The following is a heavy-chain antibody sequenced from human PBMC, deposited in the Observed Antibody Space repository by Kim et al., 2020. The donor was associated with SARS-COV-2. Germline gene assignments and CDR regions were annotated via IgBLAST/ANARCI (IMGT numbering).Heavy chain of an antibody. J-gene: IGHJ4*02. V-gene: IGHV4-59*13. D-gene: IGHD2-2*01. CDR3: ARSSTSGNRYFDY. CDR2: IYYSGNT. Sequence: SETLSLICTVSGGSISNYYWSWIRQPPGKGLEWIGYIYYSGNTNYNPSLKSRVTISVDTSKNQCSLELSSVTAADTALYYCARSSTSGNRYFDYWGQGALVTVSS. CDR1: GGSISNYY.